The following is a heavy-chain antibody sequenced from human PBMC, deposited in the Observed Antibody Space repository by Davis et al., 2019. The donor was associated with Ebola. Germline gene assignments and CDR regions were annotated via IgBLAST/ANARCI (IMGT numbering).Heavy chain of an antibody. CDR3: ARDFDGGNYYFDY. Sequence: SVKDSRKTSRGSFSSHPISWARQAPRQGLEWMGGIIPIFDTPHYAQKFQGRITITADASTSTAYMELSSLRSEETATYFCARDFDGGNYYFDYWGPGTPVTVSS. CDR1: RGSFSSHP. V-gene: IGHV1-69*13. J-gene: IGHJ4*02. D-gene: IGHD3-9*01. CDR2: IIPIFDTP.